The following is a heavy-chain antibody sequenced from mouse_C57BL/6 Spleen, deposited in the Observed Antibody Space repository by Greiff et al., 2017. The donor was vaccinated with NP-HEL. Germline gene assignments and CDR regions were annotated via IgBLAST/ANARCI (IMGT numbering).Heavy chain of an antibody. CDR2: IYPGDGDT. CDR3: AREGLLRERYFDY. Sequence: VQRVESGPELVKPGASVKISCKASGYAFSSSWMNWVKQRPGKGLEWIGRIYPGDGDTNYNGKFKGKATLTADKSSSTAYMQLSSLTSEDSAVYFCAREGLLRERYFDYWGQGTTLTVSS. CDR1: GYAFSSSW. V-gene: IGHV1-82*01. D-gene: IGHD1-1*01. J-gene: IGHJ2*01.